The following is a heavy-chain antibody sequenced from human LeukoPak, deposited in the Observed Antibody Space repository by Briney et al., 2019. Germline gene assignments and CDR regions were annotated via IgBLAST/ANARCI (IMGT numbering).Heavy chain of an antibody. CDR3: AKGSIYGSYYYMDV. Sequence: GGSLRLSCAASGFIFSRAWMSWIRQAPGKGLEWVSLISGDGGSTYYADSVKGRFTISRDNSKNSLYLQMNSLRTEDTALYYCAKGSIYGSYYYMDVWGKGTTVTVSS. CDR1: GFIFSRAW. J-gene: IGHJ6*03. CDR2: ISGDGGST. V-gene: IGHV3-43*02. D-gene: IGHD2/OR15-2a*01.